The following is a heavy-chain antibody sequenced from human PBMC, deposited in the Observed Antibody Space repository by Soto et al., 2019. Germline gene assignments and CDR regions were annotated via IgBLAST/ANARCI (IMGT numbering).Heavy chain of an antibody. Sequence: SETLSLTCTVSGGPITSGDYFWSWIRQPPGKGLEWIGYIYYIGNTYYNPSLKSRVDISVDVSKRQFSLKLSSVTAADTAVYYCARGGPYSSSSSWFDPWGQGTLVTVSS. CDR3: ARGGPYSSSSSWFDP. J-gene: IGHJ5*02. D-gene: IGHD6-6*01. CDR1: GGPITSGDYF. V-gene: IGHV4-30-4*01. CDR2: IYYIGNT.